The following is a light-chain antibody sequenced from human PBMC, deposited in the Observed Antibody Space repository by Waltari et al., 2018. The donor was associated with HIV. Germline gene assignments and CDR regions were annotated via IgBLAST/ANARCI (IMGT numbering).Light chain of an antibody. CDR1: QSVSSY. J-gene: IGKJ1*01. CDR3: QQRSNWPRT. V-gene: IGKV3-11*01. Sequence: IVLTQSPAPLSWSTGERATLPCRASQSVSSYLAWYQQKPGQAPRLLIYDASNRATGIPARFSGSGSGSDFTLTISSLEPEDFAVYYCQQRSNWPRTFGEGTKVEIK. CDR2: DAS.